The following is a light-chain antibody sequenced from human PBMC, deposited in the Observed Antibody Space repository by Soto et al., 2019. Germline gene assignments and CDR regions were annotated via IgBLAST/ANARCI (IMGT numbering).Light chain of an antibody. CDR3: QQHGSSPRT. J-gene: IGKJ1*01. CDR2: GAS. Sequence: EIVLTQSPGTLSLSPGERATLSRRASQSVSSNYLAWYQQKPGQAPRLLIYGASSRATGIPDRFSGSGSGTDFTLTISRLEPEDFAVYYCQQHGSSPRTFGQGTKVEI. CDR1: QSVSSNY. V-gene: IGKV3-20*01.